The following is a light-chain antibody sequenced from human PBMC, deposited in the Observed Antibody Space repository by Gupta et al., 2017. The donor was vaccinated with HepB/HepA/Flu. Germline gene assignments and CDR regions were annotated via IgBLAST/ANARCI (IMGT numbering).Light chain of an antibody. CDR2: DDT. CDR3: QVWASDTAQGV. J-gene: IGLJ1*01. CDR1: NIGSRS. Sequence: SYVLTQPPSVSVAPGETATITCGENNIGSRSVHWYQQKPGQAPVRGGEDDTERPSGIPERVSGYDSGKTANPDIRRVGAGYEADDEGQVWASDTAQGVFGTGTKVSV. V-gene: IGLV3-21*02.